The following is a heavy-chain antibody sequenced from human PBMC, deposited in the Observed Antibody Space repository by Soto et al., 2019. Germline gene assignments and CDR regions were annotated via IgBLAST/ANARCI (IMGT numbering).Heavy chain of an antibody. D-gene: IGHD2-15*01. CDR1: GFIFNTYS. CDR2: ISGSSQTI. CDR3: ARTLSWRRGPFDS. V-gene: IGHV3-48*02. Sequence: EVQLVESGGGLIQPGGSLRLSCAASGFIFNTYSMNWVRQAPGKRLEWVSYISGSSQTIFYADSVRGRFTISRDNANNSTYLQMVSLRDEDTAVYYCARTLSWRRGPFDSWGQGTLVTVSS. J-gene: IGHJ4*02.